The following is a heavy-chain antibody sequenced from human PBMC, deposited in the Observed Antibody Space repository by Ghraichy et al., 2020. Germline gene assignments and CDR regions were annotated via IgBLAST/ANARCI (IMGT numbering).Heavy chain of an antibody. J-gene: IGHJ3*02. D-gene: IGHD3-10*01. CDR3: ASGLWFGEIDAFDT. CDR1: GGSFSNYF. Sequence: SETLSLTCDVYGGSFSNYFWNWIRQPPGKGLEWLGEITHSGNTNYNPSLKSRLTISVDTSKNQFPLKLSSVTALDTAIYYCASGLWFGEIDAFDTWGQGTMVTVSS. CDR2: ITHSGNT. V-gene: IGHV4-34*01.